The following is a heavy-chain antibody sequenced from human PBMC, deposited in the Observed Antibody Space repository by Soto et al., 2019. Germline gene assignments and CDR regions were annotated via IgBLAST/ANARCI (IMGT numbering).Heavy chain of an antibody. CDR2: IYSGVSI. CDR1: GFTDSSNY. D-gene: IGHD2-15*01. CDR3: AREAIYCSGGSCHNWFDP. Sequence: PGGSLRLSCAASGFTDSSNYMSWVRQSPGKGLEWVSVIYSGVSIYYADSVKGRFTISRDNSKNTLYLQMNSLRAEDTAVYYCAREAIYCSGGSCHNWFDPWGQGTLVTVSS. V-gene: IGHV3-53*01. J-gene: IGHJ5*02.